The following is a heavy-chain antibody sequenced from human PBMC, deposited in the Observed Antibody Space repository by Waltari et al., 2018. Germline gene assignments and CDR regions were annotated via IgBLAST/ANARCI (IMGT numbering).Heavy chain of an antibody. Sequence: SGFTFSNYAMTGVRQAPGKGLEWVSGISGNGGSTYYADSVKGRFTISRDKSKNTLYLQMNSLRAEDTAVYYCAKDFRGWYFDYWGQGTLVTVSS. V-gene: IGHV3-23*01. D-gene: IGHD6-19*01. CDR1: GFTFSNYA. CDR3: AKDFRGWYFDY. J-gene: IGHJ4*02. CDR2: ISGNGGST.